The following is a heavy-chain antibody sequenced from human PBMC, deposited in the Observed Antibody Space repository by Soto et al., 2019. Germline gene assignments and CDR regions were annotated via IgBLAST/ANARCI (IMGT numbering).Heavy chain of an antibody. CDR3: ARDFSLGGYDKPTYYYYGMDV. D-gene: IGHD5-12*01. CDR1: GYTFTSYY. J-gene: IGHJ6*02. CDR2: INPSGGST. V-gene: IGHV1-46*01. Sequence: QVQLVQSGAEVKKPGASVKVSCKASGYTFTSYYMHWVRQAPGQGLEWMGIINPSGGSTSYAQKFPGRVTMTRDTSTSTVYMELSSLRSEDTAVYYCARDFSLGGYDKPTYYYYGMDVWGQGTTVTVSS.